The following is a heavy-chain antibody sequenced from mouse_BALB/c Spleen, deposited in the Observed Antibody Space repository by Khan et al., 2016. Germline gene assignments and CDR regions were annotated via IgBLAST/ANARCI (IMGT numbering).Heavy chain of an antibody. J-gene: IGHJ4*01. CDR2: ISYSGTT. V-gene: IGHV3-2*02. CDR1: GFSITSDYA. Sequence: EVQLQESGPGLVKPSQSLSLTCTVTGFSITSDYAWNWIRQFPGNKLEWMGYISYSGTTRYNPSLKSRISITRDTSKNQFFLQLNSGTTEDTATYYCVRSLFYYAMDYWGQGTSVTVSS. CDR3: VRSLFYYAMDY.